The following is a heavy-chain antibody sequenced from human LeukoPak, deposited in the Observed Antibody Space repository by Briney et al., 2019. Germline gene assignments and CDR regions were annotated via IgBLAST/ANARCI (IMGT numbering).Heavy chain of an antibody. V-gene: IGHV1-24*01. Sequence: ASVKVSCKVSGYTLTELSMHWVRQAPGKGLEWMGGFDPEDGETIYAQKFQGRVTITEDTSTDTAYMELSSLRSEDTAVFYCATFGGEPPQRNCFAPGGREPLATVPS. J-gene: IGHJ5*02. CDR2: FDPEDGET. CDR3: ATFGGEPPQRNCFAP. CDR1: GYTLTELS. D-gene: IGHD3-16*01.